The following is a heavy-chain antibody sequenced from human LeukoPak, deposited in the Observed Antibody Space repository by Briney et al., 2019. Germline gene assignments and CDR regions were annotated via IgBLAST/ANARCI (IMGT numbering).Heavy chain of an antibody. D-gene: IGHD4-17*01. CDR2: IYHSGST. J-gene: IGHJ3*02. CDR3: KATVTTDAFDI. V-gene: IGHV4-30-2*01. Sequence: SQTLSLTCTVSGGSISSDGYSWNWIRQPPGKGLEWIGYIYHSGSTNYNPSLKSRVTISVDTSKNQFSLKLSSVTAADTAVYYCKATVTTDAFDIWGQGTMVTVSS. CDR1: GGSISSDGYS.